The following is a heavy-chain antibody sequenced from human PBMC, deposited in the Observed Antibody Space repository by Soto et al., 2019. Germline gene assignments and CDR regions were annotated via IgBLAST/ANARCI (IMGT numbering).Heavy chain of an antibody. D-gene: IGHD2-8*01. CDR3: ARFTGGTNYFFDY. CDR1: TCPARGYY. CDR2: IYYSGST. J-gene: IGHJ4*02. V-gene: IGHV4-59*02. Sequence: SGTPSPTRPVSTCPARGYYWGWIRPSPGTGLEWIGYIYYSGSTNYNPSLKNRVAMSVDTSKKQFSLKLSSVTAADTAIYYCARFTGGTNYFFDYWGQGALVTVSS.